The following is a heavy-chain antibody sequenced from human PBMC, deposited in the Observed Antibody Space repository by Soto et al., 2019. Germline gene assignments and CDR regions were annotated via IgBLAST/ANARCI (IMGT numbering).Heavy chain of an antibody. J-gene: IGHJ5*02. D-gene: IGHD3-16*01. Sequence: GGRWVRQDQGKGLEWVALISYDGSSKYHVDSVEGRFTISRDNSKNTLFLQMNSLRPDDTAVYYCAKDQKGGSLNWFAPWGQGTLVPVSS. V-gene: IGHV3-30*18. CDR2: ISYDGSSK. CDR1: G. CDR3: AKDQKGGSLNWFAP.